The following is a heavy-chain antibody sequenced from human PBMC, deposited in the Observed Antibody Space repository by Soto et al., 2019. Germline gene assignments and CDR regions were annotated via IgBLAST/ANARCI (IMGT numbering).Heavy chain of an antibody. CDR3: AKQDTATYYYYYGMDV. Sequence: QVQLVQSGAEVKKPGASVKVSCKASGYTFTSYDINWVRQATGQGLEWMGWMNPNSGNTGYAQKFQGRVTMTRNTSISTAYMELSSLRSEDTAVYYCAKQDTATYYYYYGMDVWGHGTTVTVSS. CDR2: MNPNSGNT. CDR1: GYTFTSYD. D-gene: IGHD5-18*01. V-gene: IGHV1-8*01. J-gene: IGHJ6*02.